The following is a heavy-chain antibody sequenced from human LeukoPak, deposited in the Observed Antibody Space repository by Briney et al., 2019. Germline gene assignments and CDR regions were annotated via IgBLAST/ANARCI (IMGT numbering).Heavy chain of an antibody. CDR3: SVMHRYYDGSGYWVQ. CDR1: GFTLSSYS. CDR2: ISSSSSYI. Sequence: GGSLRLSCAASGFTLSSYSMNLVRQAPGKGLEWVSSISSSSSYIYYADSVKGRFTISRDNAKNSLYLQMNSLRAEDTAVYYCSVMHRYYDGSGYWVQWGQGTLVTVSS. D-gene: IGHD3-22*01. J-gene: IGHJ4*02. V-gene: IGHV3-21*04.